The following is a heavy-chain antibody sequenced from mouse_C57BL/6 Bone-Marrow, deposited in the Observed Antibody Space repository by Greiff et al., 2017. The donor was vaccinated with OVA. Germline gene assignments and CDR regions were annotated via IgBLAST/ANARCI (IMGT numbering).Heavy chain of an antibody. V-gene: IGHV1-19*01. D-gene: IGHD4-1*02. Sequence: VHVKQSGPVLVKPGASVKMSCKASGYTFTDYYMNWVKQSHGKSLEWIGVINPYNGGTSYNQKFKGKATLTVDKSSSTAYMELNSLTSEDSAVYYCASPTCAMDYWGQGTSVTVSS. CDR1: GYTFTDYY. CDR3: ASPTCAMDY. CDR2: INPYNGGT. J-gene: IGHJ4*01.